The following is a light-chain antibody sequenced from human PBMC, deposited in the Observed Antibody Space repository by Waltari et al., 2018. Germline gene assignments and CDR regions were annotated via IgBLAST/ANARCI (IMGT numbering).Light chain of an antibody. J-gene: IGLJ3*02. Sequence: QTVVTQEPSLSVSPGGTVTLTCALSSGSLSTTSYATWYQQTPVPAPRTLVYKANARSSGVPDRFSGSILGNTAALTITGAQADDESDYYCALYMGSGIWVFGGGTRLTVL. CDR1: SGSLSTTSY. V-gene: IGLV8-61*01. CDR2: KAN. CDR3: ALYMGSGIWV.